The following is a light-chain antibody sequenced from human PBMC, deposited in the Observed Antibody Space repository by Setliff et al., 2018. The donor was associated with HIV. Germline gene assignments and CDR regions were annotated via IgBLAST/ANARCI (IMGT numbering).Light chain of an antibody. CDR1: SSNFGAGYD. J-gene: IGLJ1*01. CDR2: GNN. CDR3: QAYDSSLSAYV. V-gene: IGLV1-40*01. Sequence: QSVLTQPPSVSVTPGPRVTISCTGSSSNFGAGYDVHWYQQLPGTAPKLLISGNNNRPSGDPDRFSGSKSGTAASLAITGLQAEDEADYYCQAYDSSLSAYVFGTGTKVTVL.